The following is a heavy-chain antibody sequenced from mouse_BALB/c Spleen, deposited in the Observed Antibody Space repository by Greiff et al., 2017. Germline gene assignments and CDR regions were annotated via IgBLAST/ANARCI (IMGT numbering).Heavy chain of an antibody. V-gene: IGHV2-6-7*01. CDR1: GFSLTGYG. CDR2: IWGDGST. J-gene: IGHJ4*01. D-gene: IGHD1-1*01. Sequence: VKLQESGPGLVAPSQSLSITCTVSGFSLTGYGVNWVRQPPGKGLEWLGMIWGDGSTDYNSALKSRLSISKDNSKSQVFLKMNSLQTDDTARYYCARVDYYGSSEGAMDYWGQGTSVTVSS. CDR3: ARVDYYGSSEGAMDY.